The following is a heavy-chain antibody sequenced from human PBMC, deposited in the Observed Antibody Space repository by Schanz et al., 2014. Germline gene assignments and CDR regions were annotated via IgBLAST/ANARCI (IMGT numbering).Heavy chain of an antibody. D-gene: IGHD2-2*01. CDR2: INTKTGNP. CDR1: RGSYA. CDR3: ARGYCAGTSCPIFDY. Sequence: QVHLVQSGAEVKKPGSSVKVSCKASRGSYAMNWVRQAPGQGLEWMGWINTKTGNPTYAQGFTGRFVFSLDTSVSTTHLQITNLKADDTAVYYCARGYCAGTSCPIFDYWGQGTLVTVSS. V-gene: IGHV7-4-1*02. J-gene: IGHJ4*02.